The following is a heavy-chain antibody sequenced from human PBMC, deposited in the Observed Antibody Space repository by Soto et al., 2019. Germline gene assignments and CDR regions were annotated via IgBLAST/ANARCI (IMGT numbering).Heavy chain of an antibody. Sequence: PSETLSLTCAVYGGSFSGYYWSWIRQPPGKGLEWIGEINHSGSTNYNPSLKSRVTISVDTSKNQFSLKLSSVTAADTAVYYCAIGGRARARSGYRSWFDPWGQGTLVTVSS. CDR3: AIGGRARARSGYRSWFDP. CDR2: INHSGST. CDR1: GGSFSGYY. J-gene: IGHJ5*02. D-gene: IGHD3-3*01. V-gene: IGHV4-34*01.